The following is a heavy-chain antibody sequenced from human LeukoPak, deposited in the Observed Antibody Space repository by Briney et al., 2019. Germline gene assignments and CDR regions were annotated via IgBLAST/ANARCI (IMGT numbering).Heavy chain of an antibody. CDR1: GYTFTGYY. D-gene: IGHD5-24*01. CDR3: ARESRDGDIICPPDY. V-gene: IGHV1-2*02. Sequence: RASVKVSCKASGYTFTGYYMHWVRQAPGQGLEWLGWINPYSGGTNYAQKFQGRVTMTRDTSISTAYMELSRLTSDDTAIYYCARESRDGDIICPPDYWGQGTLVTVSS. J-gene: IGHJ4*02. CDR2: INPYSGGT.